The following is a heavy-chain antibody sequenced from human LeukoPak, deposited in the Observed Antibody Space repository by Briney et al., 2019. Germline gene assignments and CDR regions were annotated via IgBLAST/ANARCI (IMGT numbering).Heavy chain of an antibody. J-gene: IGHJ5*02. CDR1: GGSISSSNYY. CDR2: IYYSGST. V-gene: IGHV4-39*07. D-gene: IGHD3-10*01. CDR3: ARDWRYSRITMVRGVPNFDP. Sequence: SETLSLTCTVSGGSISSSNYYWGWIRQPPGKGLEWIGSIYYSGSTYYNPSLKSRVTISVDTSKNQFSLKLSSVTAADTAVYYCARDWRYSRITMVRGVPNFDPWGQGTLVTVSS.